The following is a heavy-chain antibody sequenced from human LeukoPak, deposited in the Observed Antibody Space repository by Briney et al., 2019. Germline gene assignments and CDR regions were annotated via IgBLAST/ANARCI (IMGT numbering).Heavy chain of an antibody. CDR2: IYYSGST. V-gene: IGHV4-39*01. CDR3: ARQSGSGYDYGFDELYYFDY. CDR1: GGSISSSRYY. D-gene: IGHD5-12*01. Sequence: NPSETLSLTCTVSGGSISSSRYYWGWIRQPPGKGLERIGSIYYSGSTYYNPSLKCRVTISVDTSKNQFSLKLSAVTAADTDVYYCARQSGSGYDYGFDELYYFDYWGQGTLVTVSS. J-gene: IGHJ4*02.